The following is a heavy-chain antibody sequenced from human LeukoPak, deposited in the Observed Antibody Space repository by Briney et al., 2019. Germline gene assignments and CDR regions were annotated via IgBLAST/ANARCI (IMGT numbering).Heavy chain of an antibody. CDR1: GGSISSNY. D-gene: IGHD1-26*01. V-gene: IGHV4-59*08. CDR3: ARHRWELNAFDI. Sequence: SETLSLTCTVSGGSISSNYWSWIRQPPGKGLEWIWYIYYSGRTNYNPSLKSRVTISVDTSKNQFSLILSSVTATDTAVFYCARHRWELNAFDIWGQGTMVTVSS. J-gene: IGHJ3*02. CDR2: IYYSGRT.